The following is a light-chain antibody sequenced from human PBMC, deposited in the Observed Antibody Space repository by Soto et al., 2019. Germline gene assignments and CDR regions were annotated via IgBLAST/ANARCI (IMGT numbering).Light chain of an antibody. CDR1: SSDVGAYKY. CDR2: EVT. CDR3: TSYVGNDIWV. V-gene: IGLV2-8*01. J-gene: IGLJ3*02. Sequence: ALTQPPSASGSPGQSVTISCTGTSSDVGAYKYVSWYQQYPGKAPKLMIYEVTKRPSGVPDRFSGSKSGNTASLTVSGLQAEDEADCYCTSYVGNDIWVFGGGTKLTVL.